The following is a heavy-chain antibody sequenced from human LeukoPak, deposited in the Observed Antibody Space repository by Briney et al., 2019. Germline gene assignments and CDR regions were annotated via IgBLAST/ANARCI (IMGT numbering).Heavy chain of an antibody. Sequence: RPGGFLRLSCAASGFTFSGYGMHWVRQAPGKGLEWVAVISYDGSNKYYADSVKGRFIISRDNSKNTLYVQMNSLRAEDTAVYYCAKYLAHSSGWLLDAFDIWGQGTMVTVSS. D-gene: IGHD6-19*01. CDR1: GFTFSGYG. CDR3: AKYLAHSSGWLLDAFDI. V-gene: IGHV3-30*18. J-gene: IGHJ3*02. CDR2: ISYDGSNK.